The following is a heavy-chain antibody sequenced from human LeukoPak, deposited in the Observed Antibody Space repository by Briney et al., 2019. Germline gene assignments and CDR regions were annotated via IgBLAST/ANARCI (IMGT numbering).Heavy chain of an antibody. J-gene: IGHJ4*02. Sequence: PGGSLRLSCTASGFNFSTYWMTWVRQVPGKGLEWVANIKEDGSEIYYVDAVKGRFSISRDNAKTSLYLQMHSLSVADTGLYYCVTDQTGRHPYFFDYWGREHWSPSPQ. D-gene: IGHD3-10*01. CDR1: GFNFSTYW. V-gene: IGHV3-7*01. CDR3: VTDQTGRHPYFFDY. CDR2: IKEDGSEI.